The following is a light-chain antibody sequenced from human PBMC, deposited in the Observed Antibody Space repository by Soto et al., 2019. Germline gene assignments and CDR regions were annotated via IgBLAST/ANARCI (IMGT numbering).Light chain of an antibody. CDR1: SGHSRYA. V-gene: IGLV4-69*01. CDR2: LNSDGSH. J-gene: IGLJ2*01. CDR3: QTWGTGIHVV. Sequence: QSVLTQSPSASASLGASVKLTCTLNSGHSRYAISWHQQQPEKGPRYLMKLNSDGSHTKGDGIPDRFSGSTSGAERYLTISSLQSEDEADYYCQTWGTGIHVVFGGGTKLTVL.